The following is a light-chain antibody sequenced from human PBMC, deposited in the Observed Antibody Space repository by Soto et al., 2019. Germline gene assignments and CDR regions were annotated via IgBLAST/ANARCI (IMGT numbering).Light chain of an antibody. CDR1: QDIRND. J-gene: IGKJ4*01. V-gene: IGKV1-17*01. CDR2: AAS. CDR3: QQHYSYPPLT. Sequence: DIQMTQSPSSLSASVGDRVTITCRASQDIRNDLGWYQQKPGTAPKRLIYAASSLQSGVPSRFSGSGYGTEFTLANSAVQSEDCASYYWQQHYSYPPLTVGGRTKVEIK.